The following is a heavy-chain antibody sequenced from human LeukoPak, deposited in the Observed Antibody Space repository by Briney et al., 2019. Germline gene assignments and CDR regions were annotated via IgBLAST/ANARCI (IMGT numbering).Heavy chain of an antibody. CDR3: AKVAGLRLGELSFPDY. D-gene: IGHD3-16*02. Sequence: GGTLRLSCEVSGFTFNSYVMSWVRRAPGKGLEWVSSFNGRGGYTFYADSVKGRFALSSDNSKNTLHLQMISLRAEDTAVYYCAKVAGLRLGELSFPDYWGQGTLVTVSS. CDR2: FNGRGGYT. V-gene: IGHV3-23*01. CDR1: GFTFNSYV. J-gene: IGHJ4*02.